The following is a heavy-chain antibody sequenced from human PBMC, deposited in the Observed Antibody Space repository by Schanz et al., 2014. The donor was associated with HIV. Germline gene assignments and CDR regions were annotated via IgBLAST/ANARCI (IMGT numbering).Heavy chain of an antibody. Sequence: QVQLVQSGAEVKKPGASVKVSCKASGYTFTGYYMHWVRQAPGQGLEWMGWINPSSGGTNLAQKFQGRVTMTRDTSINTAYMDLTRLRSDDTAVYYCARGERTVHDAFDIWGQGTMVTVSS. V-gene: IGHV1-2*02. CDR1: GYTFTGYY. CDR2: INPSSGGT. J-gene: IGHJ3*02. CDR3: ARGERTVHDAFDI. D-gene: IGHD4-17*01.